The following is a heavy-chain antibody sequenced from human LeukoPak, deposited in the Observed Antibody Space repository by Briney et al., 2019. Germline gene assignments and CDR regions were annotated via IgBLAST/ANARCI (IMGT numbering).Heavy chain of an antibody. Sequence: SETLSLTCTVSGGSISSSSYYWNWIRQTPGKGLEWIGSVYYGGTNNYNPSLKSRVTISVDTSKNQFSLKLSSVTAADTAVYYCARALVWGSYRYGGDAFDIWGQGTMVTVSS. CDR1: GGSISSSSYY. CDR2: VYYGGTN. CDR3: ARALVWGSYRYGGDAFDI. V-gene: IGHV4-39*07. D-gene: IGHD3-16*02. J-gene: IGHJ3*02.